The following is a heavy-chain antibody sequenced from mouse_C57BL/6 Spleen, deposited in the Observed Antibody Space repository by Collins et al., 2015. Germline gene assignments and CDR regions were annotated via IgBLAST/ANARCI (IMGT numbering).Heavy chain of an antibody. J-gene: IGHJ2*01. D-gene: IGHD1-1*01. CDR2: IFPGSGST. CDR3: ARSNYYGSSYRGYFDY. Sequence: QVQLQQSGPELVKPGASVKISCKASGYTFTDYYINWVKQRPGQGLEWIGWIFPGSGSTYYNEKFKGKATLTVDKSSSTAYMLLSSLTSEDSAVYFCARSNYYGSSYRGYFDYWGQGTTLTVSS. V-gene: IGHV1-75*01. CDR1: GYTFTDYY.